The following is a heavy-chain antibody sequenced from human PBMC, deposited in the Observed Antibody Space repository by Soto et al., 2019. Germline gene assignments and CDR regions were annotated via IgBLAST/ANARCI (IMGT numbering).Heavy chain of an antibody. CDR1: GGSISSGEYY. Sequence: PSETLSLTYTVSGGSISSGEYYWSWIRQPPGKGLEWIGYIYYSGSTYYNPSLKSRITISVDTSKNQFSLKLSSVTAADTAVYYCARERPDGARLDPWGQGTLVTVSS. V-gene: IGHV4-30-4*01. J-gene: IGHJ5*02. CDR3: ARERPDGARLDP. D-gene: IGHD6-6*01. CDR2: IYYSGST.